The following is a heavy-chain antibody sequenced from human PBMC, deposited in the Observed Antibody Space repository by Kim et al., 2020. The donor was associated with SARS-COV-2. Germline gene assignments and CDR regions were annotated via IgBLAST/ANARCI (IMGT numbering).Heavy chain of an antibody. J-gene: IGHJ4*02. CDR2: MNPNSGNT. V-gene: IGHV1-8*01. D-gene: IGHD1-7*01. Sequence: ASVKVSCKTSGYTFINYDINWVRQATGQGLEWMGWMNPNSGNTGYAQKFQGRVAMTKNTSISTAYMELSSLRSEDTAVYYCAGAPTWNYDTRPYYFDHCGRGPLVTVSS. CDR3: AGAPTWNYDTRPYYFDH. CDR1: GYTFINYD.